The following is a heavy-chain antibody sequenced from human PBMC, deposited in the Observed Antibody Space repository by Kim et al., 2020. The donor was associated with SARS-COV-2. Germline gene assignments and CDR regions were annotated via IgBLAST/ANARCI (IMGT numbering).Heavy chain of an antibody. V-gene: IGHV3-15*01. CDR3: TTDLLWFGELLRAPDY. J-gene: IGHJ4*02. CDR1: GFTFSNAW. D-gene: IGHD3-10*01. Sequence: LSLTCAASGFTFSNAWMSWVRQAPGKGLEWVGRIKSKTDGGTTDYAAPVKGRFTISRDDSKNTLYLQMNSLKTEDTAVYYCTTDLLWFGELLRAPDYWGQGTLVTVSS. CDR2: IKSKTDGGTT.